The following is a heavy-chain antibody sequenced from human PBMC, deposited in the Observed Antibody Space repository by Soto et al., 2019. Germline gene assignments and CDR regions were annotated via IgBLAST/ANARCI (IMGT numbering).Heavy chain of an antibody. V-gene: IGHV1-46*01. CDR3: ARVGILVVPDVAPWDL. J-gene: IGHJ4*02. CDR1: GYTFTSYY. D-gene: IGHD2-2*01. CDR2: INPSGGST. Sequence: GASVKVSCKASGYTFTSYYMHWVRQAPGQGLEWMGIINPSGGSTSYAQKFQGRVTMTRDTSTSTVYMELSSLRSEDTAVYYCARVGILVVPDVAPWDLWGQGSLVTVPQ.